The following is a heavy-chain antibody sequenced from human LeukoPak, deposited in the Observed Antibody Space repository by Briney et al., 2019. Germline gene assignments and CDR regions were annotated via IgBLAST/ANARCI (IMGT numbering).Heavy chain of an antibody. D-gene: IGHD6-13*01. CDR2: IWYDGSNK. CDR3: ARELAANWFDP. CDR1: GFTFSSYG. J-gene: IGHJ5*02. V-gene: IGHV3-33*01. Sequence: GGSLRLSCVASGFTFSSYGMHWVRQAPGKGLEWVAVIWYDGSNKYYADSVKGRFTISRDNSKNTLYLQMNSLRAEDTAVYYCARELAANWFDPWGQGTLVTVSS.